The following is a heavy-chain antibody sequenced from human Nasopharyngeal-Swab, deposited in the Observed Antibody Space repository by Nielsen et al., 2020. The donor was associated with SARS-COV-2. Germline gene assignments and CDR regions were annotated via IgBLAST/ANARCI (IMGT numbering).Heavy chain of an antibody. Sequence: GESLKISCAASGFTFSRYWMHWVRQVPGKGLVWVSRIDTDGSTTDHADSVKGRFTISRDNAKNTLYLQMNSLRAEDTAVYYCASPLIAAAGSLDYWGQGTLVTVSS. J-gene: IGHJ4*02. CDR3: ASPLIAAAGSLDY. CDR2: IDTDGSTT. D-gene: IGHD6-13*01. CDR1: GFTFSRYW. V-gene: IGHV3-74*01.